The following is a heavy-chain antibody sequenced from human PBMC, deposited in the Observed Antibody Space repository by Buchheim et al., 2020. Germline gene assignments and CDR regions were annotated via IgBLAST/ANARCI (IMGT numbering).Heavy chain of an antibody. CDR3: ARDRARGVVNLPGFSYYYGMDV. Sequence: EVQLVESGGGLVQPGGSLRLSCAASGFTFSSYWMHWVRQAPGKGLVWVSRINSDGSSTSYADSVKGRFTISRDNAKNTLYLQMNSLRAEDTAVYYCARDRARGVVNLPGFSYYYGMDVWGQGTT. CDR1: GFTFSSYW. J-gene: IGHJ6*02. CDR2: INSDGSST. D-gene: IGHD4-23*01. V-gene: IGHV3-74*01.